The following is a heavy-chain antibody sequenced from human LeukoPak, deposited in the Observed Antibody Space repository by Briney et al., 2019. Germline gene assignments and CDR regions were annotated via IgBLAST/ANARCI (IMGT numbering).Heavy chain of an antibody. V-gene: IGHV3-66*01. Sequence: AGSLRLSCAASGFTFSSNYMSWVRQAPGKGLEWVSIIYSGGNTYYSDSVKGRFTISRDNSRNTLYLQMNSLRAEDTAVYYCARDQTTFWFDPWGQGTLVTVSS. D-gene: IGHD4-17*01. CDR2: IYSGGNT. J-gene: IGHJ5*02. CDR3: ARDQTTFWFDP. CDR1: GFTFSSNY.